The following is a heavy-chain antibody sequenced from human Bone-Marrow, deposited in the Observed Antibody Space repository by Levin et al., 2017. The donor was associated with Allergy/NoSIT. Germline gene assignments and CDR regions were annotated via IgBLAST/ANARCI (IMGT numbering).Heavy chain of an antibody. Sequence: GGSLRLSCAASGFTFSSYGMHWVRQAPGKGLEWVAVISYDGSNKYYADSVKGRFTISRDNSKNTLYLQMNSLRAEDTAVYYCAKDLVGIQLWGQGTLVTVSS. CDR1: GFTFSSYG. V-gene: IGHV3-30*18. J-gene: IGHJ4*02. D-gene: IGHD5-18*01. CDR3: AKDLVGIQL. CDR2: ISYDGSNK.